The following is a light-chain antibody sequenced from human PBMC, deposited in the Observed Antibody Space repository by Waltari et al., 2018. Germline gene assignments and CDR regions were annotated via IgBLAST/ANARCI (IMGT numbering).Light chain of an antibody. CDR1: SSNIGAGYD. Sequence: QSVLTQPPSVSGAPGQTVTISCTGSSSNIGAGYDVHWYLQLPGTAPKLLIYANRNRPSGVPDRFSGSKSGTSASLAITGLQPEDEADYYCQSYDSSLSGRPWVFGGGTKLTVL. V-gene: IGLV1-40*01. CDR3: QSYDSSLSGRPWV. CDR2: ANR. J-gene: IGLJ3*02.